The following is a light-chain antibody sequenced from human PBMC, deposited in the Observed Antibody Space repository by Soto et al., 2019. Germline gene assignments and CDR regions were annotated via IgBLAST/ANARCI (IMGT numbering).Light chain of an antibody. CDR2: DAS. CDR1: QGISSA. Sequence: IHMTQSPSTLSASVGHIFTITCRASQGISSALAWYQKKPGKAPKLLIYDASSLESGVPSRFSGSGSGTDFTLTISSMQPEDFATYYCQQFSNYPLTFGGGTQVDI. J-gene: IGKJ4*01. CDR3: QQFSNYPLT. V-gene: IGKV1D-13*01.